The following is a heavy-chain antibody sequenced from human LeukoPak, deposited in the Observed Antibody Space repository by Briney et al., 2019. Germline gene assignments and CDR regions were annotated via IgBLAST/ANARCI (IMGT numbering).Heavy chain of an antibody. CDR1: GGTFSSYA. V-gene: IGHV1-69*04. D-gene: IGHD5-12*01. CDR2: IIPILGIA. Sequence: SVKVSCKASGGTFSSYAISWVRQAPGQGLEWMGRIIPILGIANYAQKFQGRVTITADKSTSTAYMELSSLRSEDTAVYYCARDVEVATSVWFDPWGQGTLVTVSS. J-gene: IGHJ5*02. CDR3: ARDVEVATSVWFDP.